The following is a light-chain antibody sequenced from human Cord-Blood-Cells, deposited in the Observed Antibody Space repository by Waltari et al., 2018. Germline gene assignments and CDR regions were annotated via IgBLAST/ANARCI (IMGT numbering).Light chain of an antibody. Sequence: QSALTQPPSASGSPGQSVTISCTGTSSDVGGYNYVSWYQQHPGKAPKLMIYEVSKRSSWVPDRFSGSKSGNTASLTVSGLQAEDEADYYCSSYASSNNPYVFGTGTKVTVL. V-gene: IGLV2-8*01. CDR3: SSYASSNNPYV. CDR2: EVS. CDR1: SSDVGGYNY. J-gene: IGLJ1*01.